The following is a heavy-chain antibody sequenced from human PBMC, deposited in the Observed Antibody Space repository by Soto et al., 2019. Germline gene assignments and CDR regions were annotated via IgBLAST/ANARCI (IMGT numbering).Heavy chain of an antibody. CDR3: ARALATMVRGVISYYGMDV. D-gene: IGHD3-10*01. J-gene: IGHJ6*02. Sequence: QVQLVQSGAEVKKPGSSVKVSCKASGGTFSSYAISWVRQAPGQGLEWMGGIIPIFGTANYAQKFQGRVTITADGSTSTAYMELSSLRSEDTAVYYCARALATMVRGVISYYGMDVWGQGTTVTVSS. CDR1: GGTFSSYA. V-gene: IGHV1-69*12. CDR2: IIPIFGTA.